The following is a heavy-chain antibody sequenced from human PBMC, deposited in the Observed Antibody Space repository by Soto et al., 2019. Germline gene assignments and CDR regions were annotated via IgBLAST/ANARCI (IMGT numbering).Heavy chain of an antibody. CDR3: ATGTNGTTGWYHP. CDR2: INPNTGDT. V-gene: IGHV1-2*02. J-gene: IGHJ5*02. CDR1: GYTFTDFY. Sequence: QEQLVQSGTEVKKPGASVTVSCKSSGYTFTDFYLHWLRQAPGQGLEWVGWINPNTGDTKSSKKFPGRVTMSRDTSVSTAYIELTSLTSYDTTMYYCATGTNGTTGWYHPWGQGTRVTVSS. D-gene: IGHD1-1*01.